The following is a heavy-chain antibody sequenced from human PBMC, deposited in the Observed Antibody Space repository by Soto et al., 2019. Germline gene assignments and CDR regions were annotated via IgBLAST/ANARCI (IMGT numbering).Heavy chain of an antibody. CDR3: ASVGLPYCRSTRCYAFDI. CDR1: GFTFSSYD. Sequence: PGGSLRLSCAASGFTFSSYDMHWVRQATGKSLEWVSRIGTAGDTYYPDSVKGRFTISRENAKNSLYLQMNSLRAGDTAVYYCASVGLPYCRSTRCYAFDIWGQGTMVTVSS. CDR2: IGTAGDT. D-gene: IGHD2-2*01. J-gene: IGHJ3*02. V-gene: IGHV3-13*04.